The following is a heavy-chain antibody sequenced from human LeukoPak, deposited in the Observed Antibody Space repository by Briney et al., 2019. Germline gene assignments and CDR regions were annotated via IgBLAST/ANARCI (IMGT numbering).Heavy chain of an antibody. CDR1: GGSFSSYS. CDR2: IIPIFGTA. D-gene: IGHD6-13*01. J-gene: IGHJ4*02. Sequence: SVKVSCKASGGSFSSYSTSWVRQAPGRGGEWMGGIIPIFGTANYAQKFQGRVTITTDESTSTAYMELSSLRAEDTAVYYCARDRSLAFDYWGQGTLVTVSS. CDR3: ARDRSLAFDY. V-gene: IGHV1-69*05.